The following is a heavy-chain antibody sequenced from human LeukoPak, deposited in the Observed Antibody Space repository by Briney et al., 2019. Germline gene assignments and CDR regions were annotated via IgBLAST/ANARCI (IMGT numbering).Heavy chain of an antibody. D-gene: IGHD6-13*01. CDR2: ITSSSGYI. J-gene: IGHJ4*02. CDR1: GFTFSNFG. CDR3: ARLGVAAVGTSGYFDY. V-gene: IGHV3-21*01. Sequence: PGGSLRLSCAASGFTFSNFGMNWARQAPGKGLEWVSSITSSSGYISYADSLRGRFTISRDNAKNSLYLQMNSLRAEDTAVYYCARLGVAAVGTSGYFDYWGQGTLVTVSS.